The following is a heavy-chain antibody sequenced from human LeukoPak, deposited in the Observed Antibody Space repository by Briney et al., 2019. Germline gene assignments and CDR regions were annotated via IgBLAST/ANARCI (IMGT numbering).Heavy chain of an antibody. V-gene: IGHV3-7*01. Sequence: GGSLRLSCAVSGFTFSGFWMSWSRQAPGKGLEWVASINSDGSEGYYADVVKGRLTISRDNSKNTLYLQMNSLRAEDTAIYYCAREGPRGNSQFDYWGQGTLVTVSS. J-gene: IGHJ4*02. CDR2: INSDGSEG. CDR3: AREGPRGNSQFDY. D-gene: IGHD2/OR15-2a*01. CDR1: GFTFSGFW.